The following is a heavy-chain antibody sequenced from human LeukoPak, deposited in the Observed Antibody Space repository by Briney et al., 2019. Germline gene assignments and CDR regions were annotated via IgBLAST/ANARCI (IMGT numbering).Heavy chain of an antibody. V-gene: IGHV3-30-3*01. CDR1: GFTFSSYA. D-gene: IGHD6-19*01. CDR3: ARDSSGWDLDY. J-gene: IGHJ4*02. Sequence: GGSLRLSCAASGFTFSSYAMHWVRQAPGKGLEWVAVISYDGSNKYYADSVKGRFTISRDNSKNTLYLQMNSLRAEDTAVYYCARDSSGWDLDYWGQGTLVTVSS. CDR2: ISYDGSNK.